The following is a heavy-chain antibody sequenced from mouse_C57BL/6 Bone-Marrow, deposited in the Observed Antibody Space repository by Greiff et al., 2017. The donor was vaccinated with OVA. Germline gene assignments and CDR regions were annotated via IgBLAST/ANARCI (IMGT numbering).Heavy chain of an antibody. V-gene: IGHV1-15*01. Sequence: VKLQESGAELVRPGASVTLSCKASGYTFTDYEMHWVKQTPVHGLEWIGAIDPETGCTAYNQKFKGKAILTADKSSSTAYMELRSLTSEDSAVYYCTRPGNYGDYWGQGTTLTVSS. J-gene: IGHJ2*01. CDR1: GYTFTDYE. CDR2: IDPETGCT. CDR3: TRPGNYGDY.